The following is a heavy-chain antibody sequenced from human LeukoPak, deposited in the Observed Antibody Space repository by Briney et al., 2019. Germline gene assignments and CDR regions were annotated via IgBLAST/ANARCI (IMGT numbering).Heavy chain of an antibody. J-gene: IGHJ5*02. CDR3: AMIGGGSGSLNWFDP. CDR2: ISAYNGNT. Sequence: GASVKVSCKASGYTFTSYGISWVRQAPGQGLEWMGWISAYNGNTNYAQKLQGRVTMTTDTSTSTAYMELRSLRSDDTAVYYCAMIGGGSGSLNWFDPWGQGTLVTVSS. D-gene: IGHD3-10*01. V-gene: IGHV1-18*01. CDR1: GYTFTSYG.